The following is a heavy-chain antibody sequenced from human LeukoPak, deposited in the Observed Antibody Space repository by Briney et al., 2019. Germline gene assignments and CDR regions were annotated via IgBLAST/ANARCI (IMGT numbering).Heavy chain of an antibody. V-gene: IGHV4-59*01. CDR2: IYYSGST. D-gene: IGHD3-16*01. CDR1: GGSISSYY. Sequence: SETLSLTCTVSGGSISSYYWSWIRQPPGKGLEWIGYIYYSGSTNYNPSLKSRVTISVDTSKNQFSLKLSSVTAADTAVYYCARDLFGNWFDPWGQGTLVTVSS. J-gene: IGHJ5*02. CDR3: ARDLFGNWFDP.